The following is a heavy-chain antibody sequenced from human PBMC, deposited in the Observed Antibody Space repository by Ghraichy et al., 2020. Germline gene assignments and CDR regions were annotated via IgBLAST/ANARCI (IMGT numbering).Heavy chain of an antibody. Sequence: ASVKVSCKASGYTFTGYYMHWVRQAPGQGLEWMGWINPNSGGTNYAQKFQGRVTMTRDTSISTAYMELSRLRSDDTAVYYCASRTSKQQQDAFDIWGQGTMVTVSS. CDR3: ASRTSKQQQDAFDI. V-gene: IGHV1-2*02. D-gene: IGHD6-13*01. J-gene: IGHJ3*02. CDR2: INPNSGGT. CDR1: GYTFTGYY.